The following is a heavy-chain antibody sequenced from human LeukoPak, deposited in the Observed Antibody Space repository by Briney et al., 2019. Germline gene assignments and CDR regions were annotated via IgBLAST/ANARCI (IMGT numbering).Heavy chain of an antibody. CDR3: ARWNLMVRGAFDY. Sequence: PSETLSLTCTVSGGSISSSSYYWGWIRQPPGKGLEWIGSIYYSGSTYYNPSLKSRVTISVDTSKNQFSLKLSSVTAADTAVYYCARWNLMVRGAFDYWGQGTLVTVSS. D-gene: IGHD3-10*01. CDR2: IYYSGST. CDR1: GGSISSSSYY. V-gene: IGHV4-39*07. J-gene: IGHJ4*02.